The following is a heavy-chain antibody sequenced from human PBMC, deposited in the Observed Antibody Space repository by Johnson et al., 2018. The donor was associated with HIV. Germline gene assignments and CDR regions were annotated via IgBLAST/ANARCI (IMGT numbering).Heavy chain of an antibody. J-gene: IGHJ3*02. CDR2: ISWNSGSI. D-gene: IGHD6-19*01. CDR3: AQEAVAVTFTDAFDI. V-gene: IGHV3-9*01. Sequence: VQLVESGGGLVQPGRSLRLSCAASGFTFDDYAMHWVRQAPGKGLEWVSGISWNSGSIGYADSVKGRFTISRDNAKNSLSLHMNRLRADDTALYYCAQEAVAVTFTDAFDIWGQWTMFTVSS. CDR1: GFTFDDYA.